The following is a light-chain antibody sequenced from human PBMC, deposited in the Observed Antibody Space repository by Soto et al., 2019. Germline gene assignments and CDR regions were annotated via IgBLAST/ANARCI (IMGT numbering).Light chain of an antibody. CDR1: SSDVGANNY. V-gene: IGLV2-8*01. J-gene: IGLJ1*01. CDR3: SSYAGANRV. CDR2: EVT. Sequence: QSVLTQPPSASGSPGQSVTISCTGTSSDVGANNYVSWYQQHPGKAPKLMIYEVTKRPSGVPDRFSGSKSGNTASLTVSGLQAEDEADYYCSSYAGANRVFGTGNKVTV.